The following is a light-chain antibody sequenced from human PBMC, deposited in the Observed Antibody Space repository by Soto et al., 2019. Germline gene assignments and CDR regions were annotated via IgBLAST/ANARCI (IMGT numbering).Light chain of an antibody. J-gene: IGKJ1*01. V-gene: IGKV1-9*01. Sequence: IQLTQYTSSLSASVGDRVTVTCRASQGIGTYLVWYQQKSGKAPTVLIYASSTLQTGVPSRFSGSGSGTDFSLTISSLHPEDVATYYCQQVDSYPRTFGQVTNVDIK. CDR3: QQVDSYPRT. CDR1: QGIGTY. CDR2: ASS.